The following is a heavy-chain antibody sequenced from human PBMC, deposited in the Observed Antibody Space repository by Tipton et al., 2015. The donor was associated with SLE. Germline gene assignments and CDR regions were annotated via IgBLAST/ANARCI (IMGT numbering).Heavy chain of an antibody. D-gene: IGHD3-16*01. V-gene: IGHV4-38-2*02. Sequence: TLSLTCTVSGYSISSGFYWGWIRQPPGKGLEWIGNIYHSGSTYYNPSLKSRVTISVDTSKNQFSLKLSSVTAADTAVYYCARDWGSYTDSDAFDIWGQGTMVTVSS. CDR3: ARDWGSYTDSDAFDI. CDR1: GYSISSGFY. CDR2: IYHSGST. J-gene: IGHJ3*02.